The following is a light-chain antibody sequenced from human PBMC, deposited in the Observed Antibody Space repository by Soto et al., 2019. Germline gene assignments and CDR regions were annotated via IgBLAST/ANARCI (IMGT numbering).Light chain of an antibody. CDR2: EVS. Sequence: QSALTQPPSSPGSPGQSVTISCTGTSSDVGAYNYVSWYQQHPGKAPKLMIYEVSKRPSGVPDRFSGSKSGNTDSLTVSGLQAEDEADYYCSSYAGSNTWNFGTGTKLTVL. J-gene: IGLJ1*01. CDR3: SSYAGSNTWN. CDR1: SSDVGAYNY. V-gene: IGLV2-8*01.